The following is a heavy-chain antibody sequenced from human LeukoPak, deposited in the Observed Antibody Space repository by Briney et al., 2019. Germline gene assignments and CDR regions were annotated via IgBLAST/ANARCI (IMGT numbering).Heavy chain of an antibody. CDR1: GVSITSFY. Sequence: PSETLSLTCTVSGVSITSFYWSWIRQPPGKGLEWIGYIYFSGSTNYNPSLKSRVTISVATSKNQFSLKLNSMTAADTAVYYCARAGQYIADYFDYWGQGTLVTVSS. D-gene: IGHD1-1*01. J-gene: IGHJ4*02. CDR3: ARAGQYIADYFDY. V-gene: IGHV4-59*01. CDR2: IYFSGST.